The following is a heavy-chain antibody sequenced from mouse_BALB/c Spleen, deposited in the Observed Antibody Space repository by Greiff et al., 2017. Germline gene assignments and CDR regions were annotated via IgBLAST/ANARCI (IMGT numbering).Heavy chain of an antibody. J-gene: IGHJ3*01. CDR1: GYTFTSYW. CDR3: ARRGLGPWFAY. Sequence: QVQLQQPGAELVKPGASVKLSCKASGYTFTSYWMHWVKQRPGQGLEWIGEIDPSDSYTNYNQKFKGKATLTVDKSSSTAYMQLSSLTSEDSAVYYCARRGLGPWFAYWGQGTLVTVSA. V-gene: IGHV1-69*02. D-gene: IGHD4-1*01. CDR2: IDPSDSYT.